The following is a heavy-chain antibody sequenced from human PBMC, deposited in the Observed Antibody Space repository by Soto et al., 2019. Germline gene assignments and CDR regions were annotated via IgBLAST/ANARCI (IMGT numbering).Heavy chain of an antibody. D-gene: IGHD3-10*01. J-gene: IGHJ2*01. V-gene: IGHV3-48*01. CDR3: ARDSMVRGVITPDDWYFDL. CDR1: GFTFSSYS. Sequence: VQLVESGGGLVQPGGSLRLSCAASGFTFSSYSMNWVRQAPGKGLEWVSYISSSSSTIYYADSVKGRFTISRDNAKNSLYLQMNSLRAEDTAVYYCARDSMVRGVITPDDWYFDLWGRGTLVTVSS. CDR2: ISSSSSTI.